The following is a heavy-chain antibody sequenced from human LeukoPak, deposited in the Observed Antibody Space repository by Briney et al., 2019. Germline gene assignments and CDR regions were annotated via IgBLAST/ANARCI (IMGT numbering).Heavy chain of an antibody. D-gene: IGHD4-17*01. Sequence: GASVKVSCKASGYTFSSYGISWVRQAPGQGLEWMGWISAYNGNTNYAQKLQGRVTMTTDTSTSIAYMELRSLRSDDTAVYYCARVALDDYGDYAPGDYWGQGTLVTVSS. CDR3: ARVALDDYGDYAPGDY. J-gene: IGHJ4*02. V-gene: IGHV1-18*01. CDR2: ISAYNGNT. CDR1: GYTFSSYG.